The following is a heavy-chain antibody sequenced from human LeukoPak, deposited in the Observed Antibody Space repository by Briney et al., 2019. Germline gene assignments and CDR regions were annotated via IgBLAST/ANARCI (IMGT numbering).Heavy chain of an antibody. V-gene: IGHV1-18*01. Sequence: GASVKVSCKASGYTFTSYGISWVRQAPGQGLEWMGWISAYNGNTNDAQKLQGRVTMTTDTSTSTAYMELRSLRSDDTAVYYCARDRAYYYDSSGYYRGRSEYFQHWGQGTLVTVSS. CDR2: ISAYNGNT. D-gene: IGHD3-22*01. J-gene: IGHJ1*01. CDR3: ARDRAYYYDSSGYYRGRSEYFQH. CDR1: GYTFTSYG.